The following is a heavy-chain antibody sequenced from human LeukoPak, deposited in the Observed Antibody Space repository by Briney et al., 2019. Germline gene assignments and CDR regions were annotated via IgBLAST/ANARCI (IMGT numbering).Heavy chain of an antibody. CDR2: ISGSGGST. CDR1: GFTFSSYA. CDR3: AKPRDFYDSSGYRYYFDY. V-gene: IGHV3-23*01. D-gene: IGHD3-22*01. Sequence: PGGSLRLSCAASGFTFSSYAMSWVRQAPGKGLEWVSSISGSGGSTYYADSVKGRFTISRDNSKNTLYLQMNSLRAEDTALYYCAKPRDFYDSSGYRYYFDYWGQGTLVTVSS. J-gene: IGHJ4*02.